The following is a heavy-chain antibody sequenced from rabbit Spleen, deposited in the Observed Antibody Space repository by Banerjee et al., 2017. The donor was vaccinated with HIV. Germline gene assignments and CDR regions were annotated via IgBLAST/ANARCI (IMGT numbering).Heavy chain of an antibody. J-gene: IGHJ4*01. Sequence: QQQLEESGGGLVKPEGSLTLTCKASGFSFSSSDYICWVRQAPGKGLEWIACIYAGSSGFVGATYYATWPIGRFTVSKTSSTAVALQMTSLTAADTATYFCARDLAGVIGWNFNLWGPGTLVTVS. V-gene: IGHV1S45*01. CDR2: IYAGSSGFVGAT. CDR1: GFSFSSSDY. D-gene: IGHD4-1*01. CDR3: ARDLAGVIGWNFNL.